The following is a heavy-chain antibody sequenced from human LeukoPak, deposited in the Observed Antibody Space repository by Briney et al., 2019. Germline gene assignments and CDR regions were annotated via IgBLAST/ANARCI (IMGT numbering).Heavy chain of an antibody. D-gene: IGHD5-24*01. J-gene: IGHJ3*02. Sequence: PSETLSLTCAVYGGSFSGYYWSWIRQPPGKGLEWIGEINHSGSTNYNPSLKSRVTISVDTSKNQFSLKLSSVTAADTAVYYCAGGDGYSRNAFDIWGQGTMVTVSS. CDR3: AGGDGYSRNAFDI. CDR1: GGSFSGYY. CDR2: INHSGST. V-gene: IGHV4-34*01.